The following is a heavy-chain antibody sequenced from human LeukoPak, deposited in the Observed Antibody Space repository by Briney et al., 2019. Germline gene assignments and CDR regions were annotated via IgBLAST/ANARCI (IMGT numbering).Heavy chain of an antibody. V-gene: IGHV1-2*06. CDR1: GYTFIGYY. Sequence: ASVKVSCKASGYTFIGYYMHWVRQAPGQGLEWMGRINPNSGGTNYAQKFQGRVTMTRDTSISTAYMELSRLRSDDTAVYYCARGGVDCGGDCYAGGWFDPWGQGTLVTVSS. J-gene: IGHJ5*02. CDR2: INPNSGGT. D-gene: IGHD2-21*02. CDR3: ARGGVDCGGDCYAGGWFDP.